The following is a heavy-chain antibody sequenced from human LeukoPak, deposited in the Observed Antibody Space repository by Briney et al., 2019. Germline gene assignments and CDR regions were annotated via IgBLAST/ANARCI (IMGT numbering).Heavy chain of an antibody. Sequence: GGSLRLSCAASGFTFSSYAMSWVRQAPGKGLQWVSAISGSGGSLKYADSVKGRFTISRDPSKNTLYLQMDSLRAEDTAVYYCAREAVAGTFDYWGQGTLVSVSS. J-gene: IGHJ4*02. CDR2: ISGSGGSL. CDR1: GFTFSSYA. CDR3: AREAVAGTFDY. D-gene: IGHD6-19*01. V-gene: IGHV3-23*01.